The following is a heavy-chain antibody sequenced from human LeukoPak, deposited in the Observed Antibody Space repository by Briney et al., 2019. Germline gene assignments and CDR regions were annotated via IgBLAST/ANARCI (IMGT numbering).Heavy chain of an antibody. CDR3: ALLPGYWSGGSCPDDAFDI. J-gene: IGHJ3*02. V-gene: IGHV1-69*06. CDR2: IIPMFRTA. CDR1: GGTISRYS. Sequence: SVKVSCKASGGTISRYSISWVRQAPGQVLEWMGGIIPMFRTANYAQKYQGRVTITADKSTSTAYMELSSLRSEDTAVYYCALLPGYWSGGSCPDDAFDIWGQGTMVTVSS. D-gene: IGHD2-15*01.